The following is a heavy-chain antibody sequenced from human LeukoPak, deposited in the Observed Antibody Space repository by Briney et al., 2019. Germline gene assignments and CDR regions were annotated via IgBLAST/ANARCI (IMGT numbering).Heavy chain of an antibody. J-gene: IGHJ1*01. CDR2: ISFDGSNQ. CDR3: ARVRNTYFDILTDGRYLQH. D-gene: IGHD3-9*01. CDR1: GFTFNTYV. V-gene: IGHV3-30*09. Sequence: GRSLRLSCAPSGFTFNTYVMHWVRQAPGKGLEWVAAISFDGSNQFYADSVKGRFAISRDNSKTTLYLQTNSLRPEDTAVYYCARVRNTYFDILTDGRYLQHWGQGTQVTVSS.